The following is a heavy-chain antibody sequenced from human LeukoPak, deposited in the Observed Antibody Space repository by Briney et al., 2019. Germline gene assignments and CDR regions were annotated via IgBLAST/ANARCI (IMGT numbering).Heavy chain of an antibody. D-gene: IGHD4-11*01. J-gene: IGHJ4*02. CDR2: ISSSGSTI. Sequence: GGSLRLSCAASGFTFSSYEMNWVRQAPGKGLEWVSYISSSGSTIYYADSVKGRFTISRDNAKNSLYLQMNSLRAEDTAVYYCARERPTAFDYWGQGTLVTVSS. CDR1: GFTFSSYE. CDR3: ARERPTAFDY. V-gene: IGHV3-48*03.